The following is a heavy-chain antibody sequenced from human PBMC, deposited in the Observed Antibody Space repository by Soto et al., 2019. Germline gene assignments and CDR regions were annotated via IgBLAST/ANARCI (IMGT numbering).Heavy chain of an antibody. J-gene: IGHJ6*02. V-gene: IGHV1-69*12. D-gene: IGHD1-1*01. Sequence: QVQLVQSGAEVKKPASSGTVSCKSSGGTFGNSAISWVRQAPGQGLEWMGGILPIFPTTDYAQKFQGRVTITADESTSTAYMALTSLRSEDTAVYYCARANDRQQIGGNYYCGMDVWGQGTTVTV. CDR2: ILPIFPTT. CDR3: ARANDRQQIGGNYYCGMDV. CDR1: GGTFGNSA.